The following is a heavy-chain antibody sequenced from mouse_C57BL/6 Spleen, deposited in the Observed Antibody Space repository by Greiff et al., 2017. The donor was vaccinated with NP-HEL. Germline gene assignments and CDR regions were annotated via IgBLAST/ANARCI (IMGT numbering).Heavy chain of an antibody. V-gene: IGHV5-17*01. Sequence: EVQLVDSGGGLVKPGGSLKLSCAASGFTFSDYGMHWVRQAPEKGLEWVAYISSGSSTIYYADTVKGRFTISRDNAKNTLFLQMTSLRSEDTAMYYCARSDGNYGDFDVWGTGTTVTVSS. CDR1: GFTFSDYG. J-gene: IGHJ1*03. D-gene: IGHD2-1*01. CDR2: ISSGSSTI. CDR3: ARSDGNYGDFDV.